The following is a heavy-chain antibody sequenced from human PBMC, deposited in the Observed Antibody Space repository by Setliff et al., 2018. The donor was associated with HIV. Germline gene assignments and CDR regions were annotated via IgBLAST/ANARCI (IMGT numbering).Heavy chain of an antibody. CDR3: ARHSIAVVIGVPERDDAFDI. D-gene: IGHD2-21*01. J-gene: IGHJ3*02. Sequence: SETLSLTCSVSGISINGYYWSWIRQSPRTRLEWIGYVSSIGNTNYNPSLKSRVTISIDTSRNQFSLKLSSVTAADTAVYYCARHSIAVVIGVPERDDAFDIWGHGTMVTVSS. V-gene: IGHV4-4*08. CDR1: GISINGYY. CDR2: VSSIGNT.